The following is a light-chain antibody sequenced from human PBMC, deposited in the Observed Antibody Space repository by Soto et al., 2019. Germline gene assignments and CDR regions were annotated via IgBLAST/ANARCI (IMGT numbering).Light chain of an antibody. Sequence: DIQITQSPSSLSASVGDRVTITCRASQVINNYLAWYQQKPGKVPKLLIYAASTLQSGVPFRFSGSGSGTDFTLTISSLQPEDVATYYCQKYNSAPWTFGQGTKVEIK. CDR2: AAS. J-gene: IGKJ1*01. V-gene: IGKV1-27*01. CDR1: QVINNY. CDR3: QKYNSAPWT.